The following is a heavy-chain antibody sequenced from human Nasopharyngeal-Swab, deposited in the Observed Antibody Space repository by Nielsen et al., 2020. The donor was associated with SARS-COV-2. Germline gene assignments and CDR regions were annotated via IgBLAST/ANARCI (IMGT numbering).Heavy chain of an antibody. CDR3: ARGPGSWYSLDY. V-gene: IGHV3-21*01. Sequence: GESLKISCAASGFTFSSYSMNWVRQAPGKGLEWVSCISSGRTSIYYADSVKGRFTISRDNAKNSLYLQMNSLRAEDTAVYYCARGPGSWYSLDYWGQGTLVTVSS. CDR2: ISSGRTSI. D-gene: IGHD6-13*01. CDR1: GFTFSSYS. J-gene: IGHJ4*02.